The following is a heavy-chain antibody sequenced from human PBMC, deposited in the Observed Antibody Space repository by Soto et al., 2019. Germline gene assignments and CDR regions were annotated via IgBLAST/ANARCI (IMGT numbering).Heavy chain of an antibody. J-gene: IGHJ5*02. V-gene: IGHV3-33*01. CDR2: IWSDGSNK. CDR3: ARDPGLYCDYEWVFDP. D-gene: IGHD4-17*01. CDR1: GFTFSSYG. Sequence: GGSLRLSCAASGFTFSSYGMHWVRQAPGKGLEWVSVIWSDGSNKYYADSVKGRFTISRDNSKNTLYLQMNSLRAEDTSVYYYARDPGLYCDYEWVFDPWGQGTLVTVSS.